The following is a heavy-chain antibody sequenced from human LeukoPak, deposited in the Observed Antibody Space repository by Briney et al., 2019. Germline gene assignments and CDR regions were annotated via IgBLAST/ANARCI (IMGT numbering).Heavy chain of an antibody. CDR3: ARGGWLGKPQRVDY. J-gene: IGHJ4*02. CDR2: ISGSGGST. Sequence: GGSLRLSCAASGFTFSSYAMSWVRQAPGKGLEWVSVISGSGGSTYYADSVKGRFTISRDNSKNTLYLQMNSLRAEDAAVYYCARGGWLGKPQRVDYWGQGTLVTVSS. CDR1: GFTFSSYA. D-gene: IGHD6-19*01. V-gene: IGHV3-23*01.